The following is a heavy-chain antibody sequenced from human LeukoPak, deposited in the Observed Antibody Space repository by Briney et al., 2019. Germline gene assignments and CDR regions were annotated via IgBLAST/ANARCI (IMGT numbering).Heavy chain of an antibody. J-gene: IGHJ6*02. CDR3: ARFGVDYDMDV. V-gene: IGHV4-59*02. CDR2: IHDGGRT. CDR1: GGSVSGHY. Sequence: PSETLSLTCTVSGGSVSGHYWTWIRQPPGKGLELMGQIHDGGRTAYNPSPKSPVTISVDTSKSQLSLKVTSVTGADTAVYYCARFGVDYDMDVWGQGTTVTASS. D-gene: IGHD3-16*01.